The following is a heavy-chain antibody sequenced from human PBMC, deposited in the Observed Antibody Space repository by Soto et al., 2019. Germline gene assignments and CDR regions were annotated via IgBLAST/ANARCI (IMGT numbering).Heavy chain of an antibody. V-gene: IGHV3-23*01. J-gene: IGHJ5*02. Sequence: EVQLLESGGGLVQPGGSLRLSCAASGFTFSSYVMSWVRQAPGKGLEWVSAISGSGGSTYYADSVKGRFTISRDNSRNNRYLQMKSLRAEDTAVYYCAKGQGWFVENSWFDPWGQGTLVTVSS. CDR3: AKGQGWFVENSWFDP. CDR2: ISGSGGST. D-gene: IGHD3-10*01. CDR1: GFTFSSYV.